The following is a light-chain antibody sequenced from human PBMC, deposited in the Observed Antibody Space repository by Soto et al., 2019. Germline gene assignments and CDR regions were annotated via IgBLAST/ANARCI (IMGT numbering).Light chain of an antibody. CDR3: QQFNNYPLT. Sequence: AIQLTQSPSSLYASVGDSVTITFGASQAIRTALGWYQQKPGKIPNLLIYAASTLQAGVPSRFSGSGSGTDFTLTISSLQPEDFATYYCQQFNNYPLTFGGGTKVDIK. CDR2: AAS. V-gene: IGKV1D-13*01. CDR1: QAIRTA. J-gene: IGKJ4*01.